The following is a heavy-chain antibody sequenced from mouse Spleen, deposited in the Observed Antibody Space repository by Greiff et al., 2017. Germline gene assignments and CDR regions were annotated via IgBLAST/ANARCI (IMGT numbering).Heavy chain of an antibody. CDR3: ASYGYATMDY. CDR2: IDPSDSYT. V-gene: IGHV1-59*01. J-gene: IGHJ4*01. D-gene: IGHD2-2*01. Sequence: VQLQQPGAELVRPGTSVKLSCKASGYTFTSYWMHWVKQRPGQGLEWIGEIDPSDSYTNYNQKFKGKATLTVDKSSSTAYMQLSSLTSEDSAVYYCASYGYATMDYWGQGTSVTVSS. CDR1: GYTFTSYW.